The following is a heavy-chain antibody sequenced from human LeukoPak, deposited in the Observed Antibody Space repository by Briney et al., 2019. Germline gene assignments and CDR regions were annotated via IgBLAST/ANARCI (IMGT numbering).Heavy chain of an antibody. D-gene: IGHD2-2*01. CDR2: IYSGGST. CDR3: AREAEQYLNAFDI. J-gene: IGHJ3*02. V-gene: IGHV3-53*01. Sequence: GGSLRLSCAASGFTVSSNYMSWVRQAPGKGLEWVSVIYSGGSTYYADSVKGRFTISRDNSKNTLYLQMNSLRAEDTAVYYCAREAEQYLNAFDIWGQGTMVPSLQ. CDR1: GFTVSSNY.